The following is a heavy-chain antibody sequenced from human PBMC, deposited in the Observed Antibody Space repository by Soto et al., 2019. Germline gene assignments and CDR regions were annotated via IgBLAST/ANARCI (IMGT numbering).Heavy chain of an antibody. CDR3: VRVNADSSQFYYGMDV. CDR2: IFSDNER. Sequence: QVTLKESGPVLVKPTETLTLTCTVSGFSLTTGRMGVSWIRQSPGKALEWLAHIFSDNERSYSTSMQGRLTSSKDSSGSQVVLSMTNMDPVDSGTYYCVRVNADSSQFYYGMDVWGQGTTVTVSS. D-gene: IGHD4-17*01. V-gene: IGHV2-26*01. CDR1: GFSLTTGRMG. J-gene: IGHJ6*02.